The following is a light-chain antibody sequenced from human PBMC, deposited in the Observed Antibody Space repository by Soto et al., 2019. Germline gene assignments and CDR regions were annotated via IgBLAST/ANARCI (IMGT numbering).Light chain of an antibody. CDR2: GVS. V-gene: IGLV2-14*03. CDR1: SSDVGGYDY. Sequence: QSALTQPASVSGSPGQSITISCTGTSSDVGGYDYVSWYQQHPGKAPKLMIYGVSNRPSGVSNHFSGSKSGNTASLTISGLQAEDEADYYCSSYTNSITHVFGGGTKLTVL. CDR3: SSYTNSITHV. J-gene: IGLJ3*02.